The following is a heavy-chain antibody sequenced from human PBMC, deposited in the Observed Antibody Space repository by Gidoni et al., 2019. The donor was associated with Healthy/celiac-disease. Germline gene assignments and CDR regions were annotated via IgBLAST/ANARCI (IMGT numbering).Heavy chain of an antibody. CDR1: GDSVSSNSAA. V-gene: IGHV6-1*01. CDR3: ARVDDSSGWYFIDY. D-gene: IGHD6-19*01. J-gene: IGHJ4*02. Sequence: QVQLQQSGPGLVQPSQTLSLTCAISGDSVSSNSAAWNWIRQSPSRGLEWMGRTYYRSKWYNDYAVSVKSRITINPDTSKNQFSLQLNSVTPEDTAVYYWARVDDSSGWYFIDYWGQGTLVTVSS. CDR2: TYYRSKWYN.